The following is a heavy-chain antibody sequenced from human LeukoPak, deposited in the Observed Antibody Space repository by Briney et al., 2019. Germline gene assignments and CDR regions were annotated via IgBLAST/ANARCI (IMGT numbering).Heavy chain of an antibody. Sequence: SETLSLTCTVSGYSISSGYYWGWIRQPPGKGLEWIGTIYHSGSTSFNPSLKSRVTMSVAKNQFSLKLTSVTAADTAVYYCASMDILVLPAASFDYWGQGTLVTVSS. CDR1: GYSISSGYY. CDR2: IYHSGST. V-gene: IGHV4-38-2*02. CDR3: ASMDILVLPAASFDY. D-gene: IGHD2-2*03. J-gene: IGHJ4*02.